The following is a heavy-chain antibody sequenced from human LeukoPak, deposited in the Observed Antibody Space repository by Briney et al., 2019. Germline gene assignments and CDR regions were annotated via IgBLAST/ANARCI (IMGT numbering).Heavy chain of an antibody. CDR3: ARSAAGTVYYYYYMDV. J-gene: IGHJ6*03. Sequence: GGSLRLTCAASGFTFSSYAMHWVRQAPGKGLEWVAVISYDGSNKYYADSVKGRFTISRDNSKNTLYLQMNSLRAEDTAVYYCARSAAGTVYYYYYMDVWGKGTMVTVSS. CDR1: GFTFSSYA. D-gene: IGHD6-13*01. CDR2: ISYDGSNK. V-gene: IGHV3-30*01.